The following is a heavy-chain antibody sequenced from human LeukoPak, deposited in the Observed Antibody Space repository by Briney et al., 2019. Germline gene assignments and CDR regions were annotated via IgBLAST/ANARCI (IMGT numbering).Heavy chain of an antibody. D-gene: IGHD3-22*01. Sequence: ASVKVSCKASGYTFTSYGISWVRQAPGQGLEWMGWINAYNGNTNYAQRLQGRVTMTTDTSTSTAYMELRSLRSDDTAVYYWARDISYYYDSSGYYFDYWGQGTLVTVSS. CDR1: GYTFTSYG. J-gene: IGHJ4*02. CDR3: ARDISYYYDSSGYYFDY. CDR2: INAYNGNT. V-gene: IGHV1-18*01.